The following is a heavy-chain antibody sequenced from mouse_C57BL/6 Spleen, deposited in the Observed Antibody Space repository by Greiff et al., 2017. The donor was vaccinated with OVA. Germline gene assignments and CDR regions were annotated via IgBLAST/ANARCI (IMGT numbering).Heavy chain of an antibody. CDR3: ARDGGGYYAMDY. CDR2: ISDGGSYT. CDR1: GFTFSSYA. J-gene: IGHJ4*01. V-gene: IGHV5-4*01. Sequence: VQLVESGGGLVQPGGSLKLSCAASGFTFSSYAMSWVRQTPEKRLEWVATISDGGSYTYYPDNVKGRFTISRDNAKNNLYLQMSQLKSEDTAMYYCARDGGGYYAMDYWGQGTSVTVSS.